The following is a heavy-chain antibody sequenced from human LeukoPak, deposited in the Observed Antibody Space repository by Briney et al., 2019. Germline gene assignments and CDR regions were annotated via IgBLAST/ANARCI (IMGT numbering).Heavy chain of an antibody. J-gene: IGHJ6*02. CDR2: IYNSGST. CDR3: AREGVYYGMDV. V-gene: IGHV4-61*01. CDR1: GGSVSSGTYY. Sequence: SETLSLTCTVSGGSVSSGTYYWSWILQPPGKGLEWIGYIYNSGSTNYNPSLKSRVTISADTSKNQFSLKLSSVTAADTAVYYCAREGVYYGMDVWGQGTTVTVSS.